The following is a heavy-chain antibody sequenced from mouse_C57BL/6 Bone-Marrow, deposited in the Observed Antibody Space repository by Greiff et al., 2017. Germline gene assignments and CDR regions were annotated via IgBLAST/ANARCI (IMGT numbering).Heavy chain of an antibody. CDR1: GYTFTDYN. CDR2: INPNNGGT. J-gene: IGHJ4*01. CDR3: ARGKYDYDDYAMDY. Sequence: EVQLQQSGPELVKPGASVKIPCKASGYTFTDYNMDWVKQSHGKSLEWIGDINPNNGGTIYNQKFKGKATLTVDKSSSTAYMELRSLTSEDTAVYYCARGKYDYDDYAMDYWGQGTSVTVSS. V-gene: IGHV1-18*01. D-gene: IGHD2-4*01.